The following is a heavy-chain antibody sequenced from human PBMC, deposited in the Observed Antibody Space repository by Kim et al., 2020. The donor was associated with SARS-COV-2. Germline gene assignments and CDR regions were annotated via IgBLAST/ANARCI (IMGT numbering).Heavy chain of an antibody. Sequence: YSPSFQGQVTISADKSISTAYLQWSSLKASDTAMYYCASSGRYLIGAFDIWGQGTMVTVSS. V-gene: IGHV5-51*01. D-gene: IGHD3-10*01. CDR3: ASSGRYLIGAFDI. J-gene: IGHJ3*02.